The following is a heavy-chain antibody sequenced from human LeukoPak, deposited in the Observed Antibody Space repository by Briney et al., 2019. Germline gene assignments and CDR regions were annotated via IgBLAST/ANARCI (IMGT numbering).Heavy chain of an antibody. J-gene: IGHJ6*03. Sequence: ASVKVSCKASGYTFTSYDINWVRQATGQGLEWMGWMNPNSGNTGYAQKFQGRVTITRNTSISTAYMELSSLRSEDTAVYYCARGKKVPAAIPYYYYYMDVWGKGTTVTVSS. V-gene: IGHV1-8*03. CDR2: MNPNSGNT. D-gene: IGHD2-2*01. CDR1: GYTFTSYD. CDR3: ARGKKVPAAIPYYYYYMDV.